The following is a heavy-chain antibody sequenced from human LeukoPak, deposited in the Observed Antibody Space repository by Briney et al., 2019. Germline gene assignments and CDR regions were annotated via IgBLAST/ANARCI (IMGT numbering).Heavy chain of an antibody. V-gene: IGHV3-30*07. Sequence: GGSLRLSCAASGFTFSSYAMHWVRQAAGKGLGWVALISYDESTKYYADSVRGRFSISRDNSENTLYLQMNSLRAEDTAVYYCVRAIGANVSYWGQGTLVTVSS. CDR3: VRAIGANVSY. CDR1: GFTFSSYA. D-gene: IGHD3-10*01. J-gene: IGHJ4*02. CDR2: ISYDESTK.